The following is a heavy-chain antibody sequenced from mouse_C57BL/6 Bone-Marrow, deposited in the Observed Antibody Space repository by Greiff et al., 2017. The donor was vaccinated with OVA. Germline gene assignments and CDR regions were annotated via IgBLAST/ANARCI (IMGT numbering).Heavy chain of an antibody. CDR1: GFTFSSYG. Sequence: EVQLVESGGDLVKPGGSLKLSCAASGFTFSSYGMSWVRQTPDKRLEWVATISSGGSYTYYPDSVKGRFTISRDNAKNTLYLQMSSLKSEDTAMYYCAKGWLLRYWGQGTLVTVSA. V-gene: IGHV5-6*01. D-gene: IGHD2-3*01. CDR2: ISSGGSYT. J-gene: IGHJ3*01. CDR3: AKGWLLRY.